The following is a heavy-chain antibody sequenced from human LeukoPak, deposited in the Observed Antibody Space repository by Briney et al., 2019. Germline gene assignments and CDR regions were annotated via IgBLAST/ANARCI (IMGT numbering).Heavy chain of an antibody. CDR3: AKPKFPVAGSNFFDY. CDR1: GFTVSTNY. D-gene: IGHD6-19*01. Sequence: GGSLRLSCAASGFTVSTNYMSWVRQAPGKGLEWVSVIYSDGRTYYADSVKGRFTISRDNAKNTLHLQMNSLSAEDTAVYYCAKPKFPVAGSNFFDYWGQGTLVTVSS. CDR2: IYSDGRT. V-gene: IGHV3-53*01. J-gene: IGHJ4*02.